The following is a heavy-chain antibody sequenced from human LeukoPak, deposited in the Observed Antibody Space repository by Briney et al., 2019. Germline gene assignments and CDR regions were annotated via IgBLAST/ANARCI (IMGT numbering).Heavy chain of an antibody. CDR2: ISGSGGNT. CDR3: ARDLGTADSDY. CDR1: GSTFSSYA. J-gene: IGHJ4*02. V-gene: IGHV3-23*01. D-gene: IGHD1/OR15-1a*01. Sequence: GGSLRLSCAASGSTFSSYAMSWVRQAPGKGLEWVSAISGSGGNTYYADSVKGRFTISRNDAKDSLYLQMDNLRADDTAVYYCARDLGTADSDYWDQGTLVTVSS.